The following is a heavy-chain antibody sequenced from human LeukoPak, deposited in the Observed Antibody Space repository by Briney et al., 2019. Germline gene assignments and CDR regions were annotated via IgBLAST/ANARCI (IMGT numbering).Heavy chain of an antibody. CDR2: ISSSGSTI. CDR3: ARRGIQLWPHDDY. Sequence: GGSLRLSCAASKFTFSNAWMNWVRQAPGKGLEWVSYISSSGSTIFYADSVKGRFTISRDNAKNSLYLQMNSLRAEDTAVYYCARRGIQLWPHDDYWGQGTLVTVSS. CDR1: KFTFSNAW. J-gene: IGHJ4*02. D-gene: IGHD5-18*01. V-gene: IGHV3-48*04.